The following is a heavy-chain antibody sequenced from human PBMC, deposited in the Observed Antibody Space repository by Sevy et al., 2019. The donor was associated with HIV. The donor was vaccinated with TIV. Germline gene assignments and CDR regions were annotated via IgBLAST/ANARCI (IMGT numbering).Heavy chain of an antibody. V-gene: IGHV4-59*01. Sequence: SETLSLTCTVSGGSISSYYWSWIRQPPGKGLEWIGYIYYSGSTNYNPSLKSRVTISVDTSKNQFSLKLRSVTAADTAVYYCARGLRGLYYYYYMDVWGKGTTVTVSS. CDR3: ARGLRGLYYYYYMDV. D-gene: IGHD2-21*01. CDR1: GGSISSYY. CDR2: IYYSGST. J-gene: IGHJ6*03.